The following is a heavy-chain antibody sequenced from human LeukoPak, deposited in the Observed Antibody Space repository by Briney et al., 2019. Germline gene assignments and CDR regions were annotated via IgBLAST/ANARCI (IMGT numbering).Heavy chain of an antibody. CDR3: ARVGDMITFGGVIVPNWFDP. CDR1: GYTFTSYG. Sequence: ASVKVSCKASGYTFTSYGISWVRQAPGQGLEWMGWISAYSGNTNYAQKLQGRVTMTTDTSTSTAYMELRSLRSDDTAVYYCARVGDMITFGGVIVPNWFDPWGQGTLVTVSS. D-gene: IGHD3-16*02. J-gene: IGHJ5*02. V-gene: IGHV1-18*01. CDR2: ISAYSGNT.